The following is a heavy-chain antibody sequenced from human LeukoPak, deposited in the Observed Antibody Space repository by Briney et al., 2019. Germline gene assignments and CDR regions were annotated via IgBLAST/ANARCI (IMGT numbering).Heavy chain of an antibody. D-gene: IGHD3-3*01. CDR1: GGSIGSFY. CDR3: ARGSVLVALDY. J-gene: IGHJ4*02. V-gene: IGHV4-59*01. CDR2: IYCSGST. Sequence: SETLSLTCTVSGGSIGSFYWSWIRQPPGKGLEWIGYIYCSGSTNYNPSLKSRVTISVDTSKNQFSLKLNSVTAADTAVYYCARGSVLVALDYWGQGTLVTVSS.